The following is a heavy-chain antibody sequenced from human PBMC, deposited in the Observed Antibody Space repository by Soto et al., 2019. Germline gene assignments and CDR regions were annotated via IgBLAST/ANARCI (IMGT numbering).Heavy chain of an antibody. V-gene: IGHV3-48*01. J-gene: IGHJ5*02. CDR2: ISSTSATI. CDR1: GFTFTSYS. CDR3: ARAKSLEYDWFDT. Sequence: EVQLMESGGGLVQPGGSLRLSCTASGFTFTSYSINWVRQAPGQGLEWISYISSTSATIYYAESVRGRFTVSRDNGKNSVYLQMNSLRAEDTAVYFCARAKSLEYDWFDTWGQGTPVTVSS.